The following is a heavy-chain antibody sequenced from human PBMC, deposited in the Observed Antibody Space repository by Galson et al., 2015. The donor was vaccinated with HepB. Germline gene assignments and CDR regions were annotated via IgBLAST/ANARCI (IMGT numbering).Heavy chain of an antibody. CDR2: IYYSGST. V-gene: IGHV4-39*01. D-gene: IGHD2-21*02. Sequence: ETLSLTCTVSGGSISSSSYYWGWIRQPPGKGLEWIGSIYYSGSTYYNPSLKSRVTISVDTSKNQFSLKLSSVTAADTAVYYCATRCRNGDFVVVTANEPQEDYWGQGTLVTVSS. CDR3: ATRCRNGDFVVVTANEPQEDY. CDR1: GGSISSSSYY. J-gene: IGHJ4*02.